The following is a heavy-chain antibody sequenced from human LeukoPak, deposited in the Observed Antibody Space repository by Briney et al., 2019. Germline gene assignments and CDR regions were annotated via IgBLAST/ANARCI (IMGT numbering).Heavy chain of an antibody. CDR2: IYYGGST. Sequence: SETLSLTCTVSGGSISTYYWGWLRQPPGKGLEWIGYIYYGGSTNYNPSLKSRVTISVDTSKNQFSLKLSSVTAADTAVYYCARGATPKYYYGSGSYRNWFDPWGQGTLVTVSS. CDR1: GGSISTYY. J-gene: IGHJ5*02. CDR3: ARGATPKYYYGSGSYRNWFDP. V-gene: IGHV4-59*12. D-gene: IGHD3-10*01.